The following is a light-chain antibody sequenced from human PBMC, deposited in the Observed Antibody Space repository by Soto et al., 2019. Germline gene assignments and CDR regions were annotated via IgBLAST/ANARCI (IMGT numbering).Light chain of an antibody. Sequence: DVVMTQTPLSSPVTLGQSASISCRSSQSLVHSDGNTYLTWFHQRPGQPPILLRYKVSNLFSGVPDRFSGSGAGTDFTLIISRVETEDVAIYYCKQLTRVPRTFDQGTKVEIK. CDR1: QSLVHSDGNTY. J-gene: IGKJ1*01. V-gene: IGKV2-24*01. CDR2: KVS. CDR3: KQLTRVPRT.